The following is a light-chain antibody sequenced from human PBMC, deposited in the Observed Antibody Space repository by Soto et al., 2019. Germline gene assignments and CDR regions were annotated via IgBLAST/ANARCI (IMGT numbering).Light chain of an antibody. J-gene: IGKJ1*01. CDR2: RAS. CDR1: HSVSNN. Sequence: EMVLTRSPGTRSLSPGERGTVSCRASHSVSNNLAWYQQKPGQAPRLLIYRASTRAPGVPARFSGSGSGTEFTLTLSSLQPEDFTVYSCLQYHNLWALGQGPKVDI. V-gene: IGKV3-15*01. CDR3: LQYHNLWA.